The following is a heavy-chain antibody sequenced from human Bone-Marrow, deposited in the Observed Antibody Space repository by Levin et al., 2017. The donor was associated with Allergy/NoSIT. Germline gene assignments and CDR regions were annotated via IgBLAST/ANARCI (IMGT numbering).Heavy chain of an antibody. CDR1: GASISSTNW. Sequence: KSGGSLRLSCAVSGASISSTNWYSWVRQPPGKGLEWIGEIYPDGRTNYNPSLKSRVTISVDKSRNQFSLKLNSVTAADTAVYYCVRNGFYSLEVWGKGTTVTVSS. V-gene: IGHV4-4*02. CDR3: VRNGFYSLEV. J-gene: IGHJ6*04. CDR2: IYPDGRT. D-gene: IGHD3-3*01.